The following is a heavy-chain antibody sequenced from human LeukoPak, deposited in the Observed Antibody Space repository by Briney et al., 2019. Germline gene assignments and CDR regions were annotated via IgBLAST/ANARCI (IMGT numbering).Heavy chain of an antibody. V-gene: IGHV3-13*04. CDR3: ARDGWATFDY. CDR2: IGTAGDT. J-gene: IGHJ4*02. CDR1: GFTFSSYD. Sequence: GGSLRLSCAASGFTFSSYDMHWVRQATGKGLEWVSAIGTAGDTYYPGSVKGRFTISRDNAKKSLFLQMDSLRAEDTAVYYCARDGWATFDYWGQGTLVTVSS. D-gene: IGHD5-12*01.